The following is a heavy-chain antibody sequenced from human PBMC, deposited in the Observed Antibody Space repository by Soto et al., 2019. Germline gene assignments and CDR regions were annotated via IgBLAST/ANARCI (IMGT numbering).Heavy chain of an antibody. D-gene: IGHD3-22*01. CDR2: IYHSGDT. V-gene: IGHV4-31*03. J-gene: IGHJ4*02. Sequence: SETLSLTCSVSGDSTSSGAYYWSWIRQHPGKGLEWIAYIYHSGDTHYNPSLRSRITISVDTSKNQFSLKLTSVTDADTAVYYCASTYSGYLDNWGQGTLVTVSS. CDR3: ASTYSGYLDN. CDR1: GDSTSSGAYY.